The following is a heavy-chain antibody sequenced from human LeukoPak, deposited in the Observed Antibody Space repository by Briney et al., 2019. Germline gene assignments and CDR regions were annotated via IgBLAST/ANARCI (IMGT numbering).Heavy chain of an antibody. V-gene: IGHV3-23*01. CDR3: GKERYQNSRSGPTDY. CDR1: GFTFSNYA. CDR2: ISNSGDST. Sequence: GGSLRLSCAASGFTFSNYAMTWVRQAPGKGLEWVSSISNSGDSTYYADSVKGRFTISRDNSKNTLYLEMNSLRAEDSAVFYCGKERYQNSRSGPTDYWGQGTLVIVSS. D-gene: IGHD2-2*01. J-gene: IGHJ4*02.